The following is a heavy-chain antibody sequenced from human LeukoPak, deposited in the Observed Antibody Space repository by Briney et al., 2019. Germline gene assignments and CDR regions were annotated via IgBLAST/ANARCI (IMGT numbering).Heavy chain of an antibody. CDR2: IRYDGSNK. Sequence: GGSLRLSCAASGFTFSSYGMHWVRQAPGKGLEWVAFIRYDGSNKYYADSVKGRFTISRDNAKNTVFLQMNSLRVEDTAVYYCAREGSYLDAGGSYYLHWFDPWGQGTVVAVSS. CDR1: GFTFSSYG. J-gene: IGHJ5*02. V-gene: IGHV3-30*02. CDR3: AREGSYLDAGGSYYLHWFDP. D-gene: IGHD3-22*01.